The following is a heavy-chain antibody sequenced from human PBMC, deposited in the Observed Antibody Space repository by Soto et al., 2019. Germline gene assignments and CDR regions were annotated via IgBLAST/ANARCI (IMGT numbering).Heavy chain of an antibody. V-gene: IGHV4-39*01. CDR3: ARPGGIVATPEGNWFDP. J-gene: IGHJ5*02. D-gene: IGHD5-12*01. CDR2: IYYSGST. Sequence: PSETLSLTCTVSGGSISSSSYYWGWIRQPPGKGLEWIGSIYYSGSTYYNPSLKSRVTISVDTSKNQFSLKLSSVTAADTAAYYCARPGGIVATPEGNWFDPWGQGTLVTVSS. CDR1: GGSISSSSYY.